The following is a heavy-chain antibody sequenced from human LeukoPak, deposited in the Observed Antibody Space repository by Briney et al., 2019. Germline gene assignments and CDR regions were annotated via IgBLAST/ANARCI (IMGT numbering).Heavy chain of an antibody. Sequence: PSETLSLTCTVSGGSISSYYWSWIRQPPGKGLEWIGYIYYSGSTNYNPSLKSRVTISVDTSKNQFSLKLSSVTAADTAVYYCARDGSGWSDYFDYWGQGTLVTVSS. CDR2: IYYSGST. D-gene: IGHD6-19*01. CDR3: ARDGSGWSDYFDY. CDR1: GGSISSYY. V-gene: IGHV4-59*01. J-gene: IGHJ4*02.